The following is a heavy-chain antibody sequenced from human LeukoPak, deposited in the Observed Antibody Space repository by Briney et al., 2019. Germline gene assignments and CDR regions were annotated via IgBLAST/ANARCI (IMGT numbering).Heavy chain of an antibody. J-gene: IGHJ4*02. V-gene: IGHV4-4*02. Sequence: SETLSLTCTVSGGSISRSNYWSWVRQPPGKGLEWIGEVYHIGTTNYNPSLKSRVTISVDKSKDQFSLKLTSVTAADTAVYYCAAASSSGWGRGDYFDYWGQGTLVTVSS. CDR1: GGSISRSNY. CDR3: AAASSSGWGRGDYFDY. CDR2: VYHIGTT. D-gene: IGHD6-19*01.